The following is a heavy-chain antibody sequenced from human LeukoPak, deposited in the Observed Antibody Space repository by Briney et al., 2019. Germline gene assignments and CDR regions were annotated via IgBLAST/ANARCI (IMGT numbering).Heavy chain of an antibody. Sequence: PGRPLRLSCAASGFTFSSYAMHWVRQAPGKGLEWVAVISYDGSNRYYADSVKGRFTISRDNAKNSLYLQMNSLRAEDTAVYYCTSHTGTGDAFRPFHIWGQGTMVTVSS. CDR3: TSHTGTGDAFRPFHI. D-gene: IGHD2-21*02. CDR1: GFTFSSYA. CDR2: ISYDGSNR. V-gene: IGHV3-30-3*01. J-gene: IGHJ3*02.